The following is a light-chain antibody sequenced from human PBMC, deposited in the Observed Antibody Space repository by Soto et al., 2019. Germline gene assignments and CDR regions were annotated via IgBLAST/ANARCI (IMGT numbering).Light chain of an antibody. J-gene: IGKJ1*01. CDR2: GAS. Sequence: EIVMTQSPATLSVSPGERATLFCRASQSVSSNLAWYQQKPGQAPRLLIYGASSRATGIPDRFSGSGSGTDFTLTISRLEPEDFAVYYCQQYNNWPPWTFGQGTKVDIK. V-gene: IGKV3D-15*01. CDR3: QQYNNWPPWT. CDR1: QSVSSN.